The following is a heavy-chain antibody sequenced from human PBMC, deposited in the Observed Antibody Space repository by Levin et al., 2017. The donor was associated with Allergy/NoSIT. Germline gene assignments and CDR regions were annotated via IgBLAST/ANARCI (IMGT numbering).Heavy chain of an antibody. V-gene: IGHV3-13*01. CDR3: ARANWNSRWHDYYYGMDV. CDR2: IGTAGDT. D-gene: IGHD1-7*01. CDR1: GFTFSSYD. Sequence: TGGSLRLSCAASGFTFSSYDMHWVRQATGKGLEWVSAIGTAGDTYYPGSVKGRFTISRENAKNSLYLQMNSLRAGDTAVYYCARANWNSRWHDYYYGMDVWGQGTTVTVSS. J-gene: IGHJ6*02.